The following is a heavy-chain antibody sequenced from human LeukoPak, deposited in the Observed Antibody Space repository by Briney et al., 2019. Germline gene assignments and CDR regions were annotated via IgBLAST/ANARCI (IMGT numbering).Heavy chain of an antibody. V-gene: IGHV4-30-4*01. CDR3: ARGSFSFGYYYDSSDYRDAFDI. CDR2: NYYSGST. Sequence: SQTLSLTCTVSGGSISSGDYYWSWIRQPPGKGLEWIGYNYYSGSTYYNPSLKSRVTISVDMSRNQFSLKLSSVTAADTAVYYCARGSFSFGYYYDSSDYRDAFDIWGQGTMVTVSS. D-gene: IGHD3-22*01. CDR1: GGSISSGDYY. J-gene: IGHJ3*02.